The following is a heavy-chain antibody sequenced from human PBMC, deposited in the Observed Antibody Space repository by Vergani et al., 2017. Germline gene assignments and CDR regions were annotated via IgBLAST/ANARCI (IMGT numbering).Heavy chain of an antibody. Sequence: QVHLVQSGAEVKKPGASVKVSCQASQYTFTDYYIHWVRLAPGQGLEWMGWINPNSGGTHYAQRFQGRVTMTRDTSINTASMELSGLRSDDTAVYYCARGGLLRYFDWLLYDDAFDIWGQGTMVTVS. CDR1: QYTFTDYY. J-gene: IGHJ3*02. D-gene: IGHD3-9*01. V-gene: IGHV1-2*02. CDR2: INPNSGGT. CDR3: ARGGLLRYFDWLLYDDAFDI.